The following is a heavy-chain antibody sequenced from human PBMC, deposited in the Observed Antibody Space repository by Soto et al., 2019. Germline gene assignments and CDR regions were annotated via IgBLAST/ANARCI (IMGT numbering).Heavy chain of an antibody. Sequence: ASLKVSCKASGYTFTGYYMHSVRQAPGQGLEWMGWINPNSGGTNYAQKFQGWVTMTRDTSISTAYMELSRLRSDDTAVYYCARALFGAAGTVPGYWGQGTLVTVSS. CDR3: ARALFGAAGTVPGY. CDR1: GYTFTGYY. CDR2: INPNSGGT. D-gene: IGHD6-13*01. V-gene: IGHV1-2*04. J-gene: IGHJ4*02.